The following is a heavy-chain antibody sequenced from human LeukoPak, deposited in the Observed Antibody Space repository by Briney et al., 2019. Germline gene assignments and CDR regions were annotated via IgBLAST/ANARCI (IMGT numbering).Heavy chain of an antibody. J-gene: IGHJ6*03. CDR1: GGSISSSSYY. Sequence: NPSETLSLTCTVSGGSISSSSYYWGWIRQPPGKGLEWIGSIYYSGSTYYNPSLKSRVTISVDTSKNQFSLKLSSVTAADTAVYYCAGLVITPSVYYYYYMDVWGKGTTVTVSS. V-gene: IGHV4-39*01. CDR3: AGLVITPSVYYYYYMDV. CDR2: IYYSGST. D-gene: IGHD3-22*01.